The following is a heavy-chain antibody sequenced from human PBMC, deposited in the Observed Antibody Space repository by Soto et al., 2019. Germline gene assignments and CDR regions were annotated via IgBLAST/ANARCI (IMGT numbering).Heavy chain of an antibody. CDR1: GGTFSSYA. J-gene: IGHJ4*02. V-gene: IGHV1-69*06. CDR2: IIPIFGTA. Sequence: ASVKVSCKASGGTFSSYAISWVRQAPGQGLEWMGGIIPIFGTANYAQKFQGRVTITADKSTSTAYMELSSLRSEDTAVYYCARTMVVQADRPQYYFDYWGQGTLVTVSS. D-gene: IGHD2-2*01. CDR3: ARTMVVQADRPQYYFDY.